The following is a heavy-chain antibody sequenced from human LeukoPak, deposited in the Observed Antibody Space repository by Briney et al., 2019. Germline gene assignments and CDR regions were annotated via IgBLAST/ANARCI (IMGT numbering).Heavy chain of an antibody. CDR2: INPNTGGT. CDR1: GYTFTDYY. CDR3: ARKGGPRVNAFDI. J-gene: IGHJ3*02. D-gene: IGHD1-14*01. V-gene: IGHV1-2*06. Sequence: ASVKVSCKASGYTFTDYYMHWVRQAPGQGLEWMGRINPNTGGTNYAQMFQGRVTMTRDTSISTAYMGLTGLRSDDTAVYFCARKGGPRVNAFDIWGQGTMVTVSS.